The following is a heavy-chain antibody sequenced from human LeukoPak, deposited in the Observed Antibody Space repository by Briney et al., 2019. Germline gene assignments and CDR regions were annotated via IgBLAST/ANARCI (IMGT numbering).Heavy chain of an antibody. J-gene: IGHJ3*02. CDR2: IKDGERGT. V-gene: IGHV3-74*01. CDR3: AKDLRDSVVPAAIPNDAFDI. CDR1: GFSFGTYW. D-gene: IGHD2-2*02. Sequence: PGGSLRLSCVGSGFSFGTYWMSWVRLVPGKGLVWVSHIKDGERGTDYADSVKGRFAVSRDNAKNTLYLQMNSLRAEDTAVYYCAKDLRDSVVPAAIPNDAFDIWGQGTMVTVSS.